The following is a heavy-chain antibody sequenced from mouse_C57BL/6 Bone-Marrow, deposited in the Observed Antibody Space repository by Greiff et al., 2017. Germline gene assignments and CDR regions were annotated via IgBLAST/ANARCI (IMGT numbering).Heavy chain of an antibody. CDR2: IYPENGDT. V-gene: IGHV14-4*01. Sequence: EVQLQQSGAELVRPGASVKLSCTASGFNIKDDYMHWVKQRPEQGLEWIGWIYPENGDTEYASKFQGKATITADTSSNTAYLQLSSLTSADTAFYYCTRGYYEAYWGQGTLVTVSA. CDR3: TRGYYEAY. J-gene: IGHJ3*01. D-gene: IGHD2-3*01. CDR1: GFNIKDDY.